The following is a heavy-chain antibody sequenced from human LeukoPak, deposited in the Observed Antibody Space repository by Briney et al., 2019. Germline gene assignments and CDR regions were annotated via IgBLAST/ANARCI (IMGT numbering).Heavy chain of an antibody. D-gene: IGHD2-2*02. CDR3: ARPKCSSTSCYNWYFDL. CDR1: GGSISSYY. J-gene: IGHJ2*01. Sequence: SETLSLTCTVAGGSISSYYWSWIRQPPGKGLEWIGYIYYSGSTNYNPSLKSRVTISVDTSKNQFSLKLSSVTAADSAVYYCARPKCSSTSCYNWYFDLWGRGTLVTVSS. V-gene: IGHV4-59*08. CDR2: IYYSGST.